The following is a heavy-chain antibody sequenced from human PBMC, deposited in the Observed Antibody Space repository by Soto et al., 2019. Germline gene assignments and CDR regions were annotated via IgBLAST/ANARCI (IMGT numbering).Heavy chain of an antibody. CDR3: ARGDAGTDFDY. Sequence: QVQLVQSGAEVKKPGASVKVSCKASGYTFTSYAIHWVRQAPGQRLEWMGWINAGDGVTKYSQKCQGRVTITWDTSASTAYMELSSLRSEDTAVFYCARGDAGTDFDYWGQGTLVTVSS. V-gene: IGHV1-3*01. J-gene: IGHJ4*02. CDR2: INAGDGVT. CDR1: GYTFTSYA. D-gene: IGHD3-10*01.